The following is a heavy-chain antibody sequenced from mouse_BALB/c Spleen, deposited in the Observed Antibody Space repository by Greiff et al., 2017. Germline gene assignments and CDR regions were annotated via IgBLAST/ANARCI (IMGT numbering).Heavy chain of an antibody. CDR1: GYSFTGYY. D-gene: IGHD2-14*01. J-gene: IGHJ1*01. Sequence: EVQLQQSGPELVKPGASVKISCKASGYSFTGYYMHWVKQSHVKSLEWIGRINPYNGATSYNQNFKDKASLTVDKSSSTAYMELHSLTSEDSAVYYCARGPLYDGDWYFDVWGAGTTVTVSS. V-gene: IGHV1-31*01. CDR2: INPYNGAT. CDR3: ARGPLYDGDWYFDV.